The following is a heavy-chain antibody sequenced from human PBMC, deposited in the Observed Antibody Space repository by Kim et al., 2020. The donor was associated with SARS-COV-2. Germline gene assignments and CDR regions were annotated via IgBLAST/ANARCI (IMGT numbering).Heavy chain of an antibody. Sequence: GGSLRLSCAASGFTFSSYGMHWVRQAPGKGLEWVAVIWYDGSNKYYADSVKGRFTISRDNSKNTLYLQMNSLRAEDTAVYYCARDEGSGWADYSYYGMDVWGQGTTVTVSS. V-gene: IGHV3-33*01. CDR2: IWYDGSNK. CDR3: ARDEGSGWADYSYYGMDV. J-gene: IGHJ6*02. D-gene: IGHD6-19*01. CDR1: GFTFSSYG.